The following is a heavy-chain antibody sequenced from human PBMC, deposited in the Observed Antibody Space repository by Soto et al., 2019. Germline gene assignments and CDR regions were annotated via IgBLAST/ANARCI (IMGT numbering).Heavy chain of an antibody. Sequence: TLSLTCTVSGGFVNSDTHSWSWIRQTPGKRLEWIGFIYSGGSTKNPSLRSRVTMSVDTSKNQFSLKLRSVIVADTAVYHCARFVRSCSATTCSTRADVWGQGITVTVS. J-gene: IGHJ6*02. CDR2: IYSGGST. CDR3: ARFVRSCSATTCSTRADV. V-gene: IGHV4-61*01. D-gene: IGHD2-2*01. CDR1: GGFVNSDTHS.